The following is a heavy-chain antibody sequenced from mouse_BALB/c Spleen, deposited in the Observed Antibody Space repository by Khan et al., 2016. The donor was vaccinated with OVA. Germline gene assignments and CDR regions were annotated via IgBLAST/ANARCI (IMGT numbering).Heavy chain of an antibody. D-gene: IGHD2-10*01. J-gene: IGHJ4*01. CDR2: IWSDGST. CDR1: GFSLTNYG. V-gene: IGHV2-6-1*01. Sequence: QVQLKQSGPGLVAPSQSLSITCTISGFSLTNYGVHWVRQPPGKGLEWLVVIWSDGSTSYNTALKSRLIISKDNSKNQVFLKMNSLQTDDTAMYYCARQPYYHYYIMDYWGQGTSVTVSS. CDR3: ARQPYYHYYIMDY.